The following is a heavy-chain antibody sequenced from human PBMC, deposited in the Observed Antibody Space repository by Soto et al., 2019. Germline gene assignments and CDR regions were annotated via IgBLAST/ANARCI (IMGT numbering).Heavy chain of an antibody. CDR3: ARDGDYYDSSGSGYAFDI. CDR2: ISSISSYI. D-gene: IGHD3-22*01. Sequence: GGSLRLSCAASGFTFSSYSMNWVRQAPGKGLEWVSSISSISSYIYYADSVKGRFTISRDNAKNSLYLQMNSLRAEDTAVYYCARDGDYYDSSGSGYAFDIWGQGTMVTVSS. V-gene: IGHV3-21*01. J-gene: IGHJ3*02. CDR1: GFTFSSYS.